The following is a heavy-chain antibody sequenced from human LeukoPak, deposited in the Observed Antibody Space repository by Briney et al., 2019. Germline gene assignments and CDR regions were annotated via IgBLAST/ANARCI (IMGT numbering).Heavy chain of an antibody. V-gene: IGHV3-11*04. CDR3: ARVGTGYGAFDY. CDR1: GFSFRDYY. CDR2: ISSRGDII. Sequence: TGGSLRHSCAASGFSFRDYYMTWVRQAPGRGLEWLSYISSRGDIIYYADSVKGRLTISRDNAQNSVLLQMNTLRAEDTAVYYCARVGTGYGAFDYWGQGTLVTVSS. J-gene: IGHJ4*02. D-gene: IGHD5-12*01.